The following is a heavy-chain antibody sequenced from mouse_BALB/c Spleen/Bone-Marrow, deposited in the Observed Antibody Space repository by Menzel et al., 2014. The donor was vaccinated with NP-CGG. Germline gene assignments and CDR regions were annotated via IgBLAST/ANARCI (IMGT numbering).Heavy chain of an antibody. D-gene: IGHD2-1*01. CDR3: TIYYGNYFAY. CDR1: GYTFTSYY. V-gene: IGHV1S16*01. Sequence: SGAELVKPGASVKLSCKASGYTFTSYYMYWVKQRPGQGLEWIGEINPSNGGTNFNEKFKSKATLTVDKSSSTAYMQLSSLTSEDSAVYYCTIYYGNYFAYWGQGALVTVSA. CDR2: INPSNGGT. J-gene: IGHJ3*01.